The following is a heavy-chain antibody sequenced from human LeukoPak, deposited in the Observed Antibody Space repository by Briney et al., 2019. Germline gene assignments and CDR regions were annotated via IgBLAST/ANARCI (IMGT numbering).Heavy chain of an antibody. Sequence: GASVKVSCKASGYTFTDSYIHWVRQAPGQGLEWMGWINPNSGDTNYAQKFQDRVTMTRDTSISTAYMELSRLRSDDTAMYYCARDHIVGTTYSAPWFDPWGQGTLVTVSS. J-gene: IGHJ5*02. CDR1: GYTFTDSY. CDR3: ARDHIVGTTYSAPWFDP. D-gene: IGHD5-12*01. CDR2: INPNSGDT. V-gene: IGHV1-2*02.